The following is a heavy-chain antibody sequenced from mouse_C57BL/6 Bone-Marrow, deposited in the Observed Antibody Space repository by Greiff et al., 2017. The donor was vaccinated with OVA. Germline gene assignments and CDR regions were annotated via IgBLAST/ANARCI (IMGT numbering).Heavy chain of an antibody. Sequence: VQLQQPGAELVMPGASVKLSCKASGYTFTSYWMHWVKQRPGQGLEWIGEIDPSDRYTNYNQKFKGKSTLTVDKSSSTAYMQLSSLTSEYSAVYYCASDSNYGGWFAYWGQGTLVTVSA. CDR3: ASDSNYGGWFAY. J-gene: IGHJ3*01. CDR2: IDPSDRYT. CDR1: GYTFTSYW. V-gene: IGHV1-69*01. D-gene: IGHD2-5*01.